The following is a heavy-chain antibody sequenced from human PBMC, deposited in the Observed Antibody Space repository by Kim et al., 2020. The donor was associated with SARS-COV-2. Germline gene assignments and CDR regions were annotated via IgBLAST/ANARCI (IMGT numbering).Heavy chain of an antibody. Sequence: GGSLRLSCAASGFTFSSYGMHWVRQAPGKGLEWVAVIWYDGSNKYYADSVKGRFTISRDNSKNTLYLQMNSLRAEDTAVYYCARRGYSYSPEVYYFDYWGQGTLVTVSS. V-gene: IGHV3-33*01. CDR2: IWYDGSNK. J-gene: IGHJ4*02. CDR1: GFTFSSYG. D-gene: IGHD5-18*01. CDR3: ARRGYSYSPEVYYFDY.